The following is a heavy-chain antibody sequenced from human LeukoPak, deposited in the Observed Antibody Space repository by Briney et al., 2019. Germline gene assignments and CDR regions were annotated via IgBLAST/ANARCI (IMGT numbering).Heavy chain of an antibody. CDR2: INHSGST. CDR3: ARSDKSGYYPFYFDY. Sequence: SETLSLTCAVYGGSFSGYYWSWIRQPPGKGLEWIGEINHSGSTNYNPSLKSRVSISVDTSKNQFSLKLSSVTAADTAVYYCARSDKSGYYPFYFDYWGQGTLVTVSS. J-gene: IGHJ4*02. V-gene: IGHV4-34*01. D-gene: IGHD3-22*01. CDR1: GGSFSGYY.